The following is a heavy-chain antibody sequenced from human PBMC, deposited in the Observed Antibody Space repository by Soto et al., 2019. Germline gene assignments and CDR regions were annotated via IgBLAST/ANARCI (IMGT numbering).Heavy chain of an antibody. CDR2: IYHSGST. Sequence: PSETLSLTXAVAGYSISSGYYWGWIRQPPGKGLEWIGSIYHSGSTYYNPSLKSRVTISVDTSKNQFSLKLSSVTAADTAVYYCARGGYSYGYVYYYYGMDVWGQGTTVTGSS. CDR3: ARGGYSYGYVYYYYGMDV. J-gene: IGHJ6*02. CDR1: GYSISSGYY. D-gene: IGHD5-18*01. V-gene: IGHV4-38-2*01.